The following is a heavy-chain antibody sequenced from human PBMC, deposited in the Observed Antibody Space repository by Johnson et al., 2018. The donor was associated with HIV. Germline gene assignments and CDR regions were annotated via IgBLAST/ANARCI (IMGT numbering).Heavy chain of an antibody. CDR3: ITGGSGTIPSGAFDI. D-gene: IGHD1-26*01. Sequence: MLLVESGGGVVQPGGSLRLSCAASGFTFSYYWMSWVRQAPGKGLEWIGRIKGKTDGGTTDYDAPVKGRFTISRDDSKNTLYLQMNSLKTEDTAVYYCITGGSGTIPSGAFDIWGQGTMVTVSS. CDR1: GFTFSYYW. CDR2: IKGKTDGGTT. J-gene: IGHJ3*02. V-gene: IGHV3-15*01.